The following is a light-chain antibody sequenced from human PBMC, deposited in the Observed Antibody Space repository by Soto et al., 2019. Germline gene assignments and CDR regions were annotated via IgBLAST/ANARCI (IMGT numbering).Light chain of an antibody. CDR3: RQADTFPIT. V-gene: IGKV1D-12*01. J-gene: IGKJ5*01. Sequence: DIQMSQSPSSVSASVGDRVTISCQASQGISRSLAWYQQKPGKAPKFLIYAASSLQSGVPSRFSGSGFGTDFTLTISSLQPEDSAMYYCRQADTFPITFGRGTRLEIK. CDR1: QGISRS. CDR2: AAS.